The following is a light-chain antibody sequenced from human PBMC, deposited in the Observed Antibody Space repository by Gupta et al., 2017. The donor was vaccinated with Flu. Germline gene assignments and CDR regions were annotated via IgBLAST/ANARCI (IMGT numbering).Light chain of an antibody. Sequence: QSALTQPPSASGSLGQSATISCTGTSSDVGASGFVSWYQQHPGKVPKVVIYEVNRRPSGVPDRFSGSKSGNTASLTVSGLQAEDEADYYCSSYAGSNNYVFGTGTKVTVL. CDR2: EVN. CDR3: SSYAGSNNYV. V-gene: IGLV2-8*01. J-gene: IGLJ1*01. CDR1: SSDVGASGF.